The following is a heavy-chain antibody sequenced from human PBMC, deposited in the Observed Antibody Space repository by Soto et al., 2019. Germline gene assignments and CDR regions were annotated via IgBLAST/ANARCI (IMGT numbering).Heavy chain of an antibody. CDR1: GFSVTSNY. D-gene: IGHD3-9*01. CDR2: IYAGGNT. V-gene: IGHV3-53*01. J-gene: IGHJ4*02. CDR3: ARVTTFYDILTSSYALNYFDY. Sequence: VGSLRLSCAASGFSVTSNYMTWVRQAPGKGLECVSVIYAGGNTYYPDSVKGRFTISSDNSKNTLFLQMNNLRAEDTAVYYCARVTTFYDILTSSYALNYFDYWGQGTRVTVSS.